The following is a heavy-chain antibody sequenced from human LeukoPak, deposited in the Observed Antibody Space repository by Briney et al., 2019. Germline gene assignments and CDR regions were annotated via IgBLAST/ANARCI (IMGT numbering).Heavy chain of an antibody. CDR1: GFTFSSYA. V-gene: IGHV3-23*01. Sequence: GGSLRLSCAASGFTFSSYAMSWVCQAPGKGLEWVSAISGSGGSTYYADSVKGRFTISRDNSKNTLYLQMNSLRAEDTAVYYCAKIGRDGYNVDYWGQGTLVTVSS. CDR3: AKIGRDGYNVDY. D-gene: IGHD5-24*01. J-gene: IGHJ4*02. CDR2: ISGSGGST.